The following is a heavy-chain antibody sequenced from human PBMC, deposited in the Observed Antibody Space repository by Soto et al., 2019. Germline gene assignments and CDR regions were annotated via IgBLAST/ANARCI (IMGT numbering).Heavy chain of an antibody. CDR3: VKGQWPNLREIDY. J-gene: IGHJ4*02. CDR2: ISTNGGST. Sequence: PGGSLRLSCSASGFTFNTYTMYWVRQAPGKGLEYVSSISTNGGSTYYADSVKGRFTISRDNSRNTLYLQMSRLRTEDTAVYYCVKGQWPNLREIDYWGQGTLVTVS. CDR1: GFTFNTYT. D-gene: IGHD6-19*01. V-gene: IGHV3-64D*06.